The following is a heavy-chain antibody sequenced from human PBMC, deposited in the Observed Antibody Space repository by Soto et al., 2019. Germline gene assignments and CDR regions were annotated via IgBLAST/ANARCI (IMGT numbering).Heavy chain of an antibody. Sequence: QITLKESGPTLVKPTQTLTLTCTFSGFSLSTSGVGVGWIRQPPGKALEWLALIYWDDDKRYSPSLKSRLTITKDTSKTQVLLTMTNIHPVDTATYYCAHRGVLRRAFDIWGQGTMVTVSS. CDR3: AHRGVLRRAFDI. J-gene: IGHJ3*02. CDR1: GFSLSTSGVG. D-gene: IGHD4-17*01. CDR2: IYWDDDK. V-gene: IGHV2-5*02.